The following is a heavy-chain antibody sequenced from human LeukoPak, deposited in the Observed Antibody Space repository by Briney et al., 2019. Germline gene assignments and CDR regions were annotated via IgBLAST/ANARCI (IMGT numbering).Heavy chain of an antibody. CDR3: ARSPTTVTTNWFDP. J-gene: IGHJ5*02. CDR1: GGSISSGGYY. Sequence: SETLSLTCTISGGSISSGGYYWSWIRQHPGKGLEWIGYVYYGGSTYYNPSLKSRVTMSTSTSKNQFSLNLSSVTAADTAVYYCARSPTTVTTNWFDPWGQGILVTVSS. CDR2: VYYGGST. V-gene: IGHV4-31*03. D-gene: IGHD4-17*01.